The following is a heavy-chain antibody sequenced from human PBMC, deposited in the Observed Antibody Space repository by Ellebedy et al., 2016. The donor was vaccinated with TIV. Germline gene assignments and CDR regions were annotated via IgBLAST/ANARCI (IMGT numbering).Heavy chain of an antibody. J-gene: IGHJ4*02. V-gene: IGHV3-30-3*01. CDR3: ARDPADY. CDR1: AFTFTNYA. Sequence: GESLKISCTASAFTFTNYAVHWVRQAPGKGLEWVAVIANHGTTSYYADSVKGRFTISRDNAKNSLYLQMNSLRDEDTAVYYCARDPADYWGQGTLVTVSS. CDR2: IANHGTTS.